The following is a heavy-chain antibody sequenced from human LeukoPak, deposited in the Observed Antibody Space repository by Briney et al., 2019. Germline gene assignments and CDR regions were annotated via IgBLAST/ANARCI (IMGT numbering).Heavy chain of an antibody. Sequence: PSETLSLTCTVSGGSISSSSYYWSWIRQPPGKGLEWIGYIYYSGSTNYNPSLKSRVTISVDTSKNQFSLKLSSVIAADTAVYYCAGGDMVRGVPPPPSLDYWGQGTLVTVSS. D-gene: IGHD3-10*01. CDR3: AGGDMVRGVPPPPSLDY. J-gene: IGHJ4*02. V-gene: IGHV4-61*01. CDR2: IYYSGST. CDR1: GGSISSSSYY.